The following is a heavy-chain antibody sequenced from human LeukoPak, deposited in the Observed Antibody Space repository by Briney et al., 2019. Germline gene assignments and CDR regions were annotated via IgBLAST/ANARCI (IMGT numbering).Heavy chain of an antibody. CDR1: GYTFTGYY. CDR2: INPNSGGT. CDR3: ARGRRPIAAAGTGNWFDP. Sequence: ASVKVSCKASGYTFTGYYMHWVRQAPGQGLEWMGWINPNSGGTNYAQKFQDRVTMTRDTSISTAYMELSRLRSDDTAVYYCARGRRPIAAAGTGNWFDPWGQGTLVTVSS. D-gene: IGHD6-13*01. J-gene: IGHJ5*02. V-gene: IGHV1-2*02.